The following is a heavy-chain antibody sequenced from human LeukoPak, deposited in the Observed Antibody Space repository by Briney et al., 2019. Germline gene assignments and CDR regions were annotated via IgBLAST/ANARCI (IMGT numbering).Heavy chain of an antibody. CDR1: GGSFSGYY. V-gene: IGHV4-34*01. Sequence: SETLSLTCAVYGGSFSGYYWSWIRQPPGKGLEWIGEINHSGSTNYNPSLKSRVTISVDMSKNQFSLKLSSVTAADTAVYYCARRGYSYGYFNYWGQGTLVTVSS. CDR2: INHSGST. J-gene: IGHJ4*02. D-gene: IGHD5-18*01. CDR3: ARRGYSYGYFNY.